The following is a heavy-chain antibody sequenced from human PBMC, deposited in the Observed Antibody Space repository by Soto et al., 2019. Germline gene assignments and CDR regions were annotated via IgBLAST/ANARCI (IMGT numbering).Heavy chain of an antibody. CDR1: GYTFTSYG. D-gene: IGHD6-19*01. CDR3: ASDRRIAVAGSFWFDP. Sequence: GXSVKVSCKPSGYTFTSYGISWVRQAPGQGLEWMGWISAYNGNTNYAQKLQGRVTMTTDTSTSTAYMELRSLRSDDTAGYYCASDRRIAVAGSFWFDPWGQGTLVTVSS. J-gene: IGHJ5*02. V-gene: IGHV1-18*04. CDR2: ISAYNGNT.